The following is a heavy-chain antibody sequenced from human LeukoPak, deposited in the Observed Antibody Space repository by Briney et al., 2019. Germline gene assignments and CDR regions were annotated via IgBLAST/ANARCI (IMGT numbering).Heavy chain of an antibody. CDR2: ISSSGSTI. D-gene: IGHD4-17*01. V-gene: IGHV3-11*04. Sequence: GGSLRLSCAASGFTFSDYYMSWIRQAPGKGLERVSYISSSGSTIYYADSVKGRFTISRDNAKNSLYLQMNSLRAEDTAVYYCARSTTVTLDAFDIWGQGTMVTVSS. CDR3: ARSTTVTLDAFDI. J-gene: IGHJ3*02. CDR1: GFTFSDYY.